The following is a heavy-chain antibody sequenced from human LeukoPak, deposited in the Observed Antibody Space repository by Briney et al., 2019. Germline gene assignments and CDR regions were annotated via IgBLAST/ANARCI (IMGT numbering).Heavy chain of an antibody. J-gene: IGHJ5*02. Sequence: SETLSLTCTVSGGSISSGDYYWSWIRQPPGKGLEWIGYIYYSGSTYYNPSLKSRVTISVDTSRNQFSLKLSSVTAADTAVYYCARHAAYYDSSGYYPYPTYNWFDPWGQGTLVTVSS. CDR1: GGSISSGDYY. V-gene: IGHV4-30-4*01. D-gene: IGHD3-22*01. CDR2: IYYSGST. CDR3: ARHAAYYDSSGYYPYPTYNWFDP.